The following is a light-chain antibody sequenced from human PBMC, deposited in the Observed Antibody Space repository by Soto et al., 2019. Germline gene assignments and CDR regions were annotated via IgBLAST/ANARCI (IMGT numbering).Light chain of an antibody. CDR1: SSDVGGYDY. CDR3: SSYAGSSTYV. J-gene: IGLJ1*01. V-gene: IGLV2-8*01. Sequence: QSALTQPPSASGSPGQSVTISCTGTSSDVGGYDYVSWYQQHQGKAPKLMIYEVSKRPSGVPDRFSGSKSGNTASLTVSGLQAEDEADYYCSSYAGSSTYVFGTGTKVTVL. CDR2: EVS.